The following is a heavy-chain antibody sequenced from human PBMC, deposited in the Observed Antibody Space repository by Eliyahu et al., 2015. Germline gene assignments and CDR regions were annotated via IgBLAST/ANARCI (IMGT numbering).Heavy chain of an antibody. Sequence: GASVKISCKASGYTFADYQIHWVRQAPGQRPEWLGWTNSAENKSPKVRGRITFSRDTSANIEYMELSSLTSDDTAVYFCARDRLVRRNVRVGMLVKSPDYWGQGTLVTVAS. CDR2: TNSAE. J-gene: IGHJ4*02. CDR3: ARDRLVRRNVRVGMLVKSPDY. D-gene: IGHD6-6*01. CDR1: GYTFADYQ. V-gene: IGHV1-3*01.